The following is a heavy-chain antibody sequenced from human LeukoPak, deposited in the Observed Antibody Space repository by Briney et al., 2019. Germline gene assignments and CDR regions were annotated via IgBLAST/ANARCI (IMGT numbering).Heavy chain of an antibody. Sequence: PSETLSLTCTVSGYSISNGYYWAWIRQPPGKGLEWIGSIFHSGSTHYSPSLKGRVILSVDTSKNQVSLNLISVTAADTAVYYCARTLVGASKFIPWGQGTLVTVSS. V-gene: IGHV4-38-2*02. CDR3: ARTLVGASKFIP. J-gene: IGHJ5*02. CDR1: GYSISNGYY. CDR2: IFHSGST. D-gene: IGHD1-26*01.